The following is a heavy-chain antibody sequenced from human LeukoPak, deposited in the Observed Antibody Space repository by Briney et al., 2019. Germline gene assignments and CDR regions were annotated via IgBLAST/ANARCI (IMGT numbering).Heavy chain of an antibody. V-gene: IGHV3-48*03. CDR2: ISSSGTSI. D-gene: IGHD2-21*01. CDR3: ASEAASCGGDCLDY. CDR1: GFTFSDYE. J-gene: IGHJ4*02. Sequence: PGGSLRLSCSVSGFTFSDYEVNWVRQAPGKGLEWISYISSSGTSIYYANSVKGRFTVSRDNAKNTVHLQMNTLRAEDTALYYCASEAASCGGDCLDYWGQGTLVTVSS.